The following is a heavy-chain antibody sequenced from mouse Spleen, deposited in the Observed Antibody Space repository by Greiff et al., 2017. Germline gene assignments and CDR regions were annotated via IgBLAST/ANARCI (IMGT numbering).Heavy chain of an antibody. V-gene: IGHV1S22*01. D-gene: IGHD1-1*01. J-gene: IGHJ2*01. CDR2: IYPGSGST. CDR1: GYTFTSYW. CDR3: TRYYYGYFDY. Sequence: LQQPGSELVRPGASVKLSCKASGYTFTSYWMHWVKQRHGQGLEWIGNIYPGSGSTNYDEKFKSKGTLTVDTSSSTAYMHLSSLTSEDSAVYYCTRYYYGYFDYWGQGTTLTVSS.